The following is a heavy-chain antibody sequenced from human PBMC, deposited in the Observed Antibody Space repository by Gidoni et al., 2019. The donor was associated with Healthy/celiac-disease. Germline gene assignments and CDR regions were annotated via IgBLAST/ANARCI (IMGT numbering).Heavy chain of an antibody. Sequence: QVQIQQWGAGLLKPSETLSLTCAVYGGSFSGYYWSWIRQPPGKGLEWIGEINHSGSTNYNPSLKSRVTISVDTSKNQFSLKLSSVTAADTAVYYCASRIAAAGRGELDYWGQGTLVTVSS. CDR2: INHSGST. CDR1: GGSFSGYY. V-gene: IGHV4-34*01. J-gene: IGHJ4*02. D-gene: IGHD6-13*01. CDR3: ASRIAAAGRGELDY.